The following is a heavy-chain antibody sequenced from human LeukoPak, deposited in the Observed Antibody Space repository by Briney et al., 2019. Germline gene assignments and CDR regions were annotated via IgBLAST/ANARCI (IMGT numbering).Heavy chain of an antibody. D-gene: IGHD2-21*01. CDR2: INWHGGST. CDR3: ARDWVGISRNAFDI. J-gene: IGHJ3*02. CDR1: GFTFDDYG. V-gene: IGHV3-20*04. Sequence: PGGSLRLSCAASGFTFDDYGMSWVRQAPGKGLEWVSNINWHGGSTGYADSVKGRFTISRDNAKKSLYLQMNSLRAEDTALYYCARDWVGISRNAFDIWGQGTMVTASS.